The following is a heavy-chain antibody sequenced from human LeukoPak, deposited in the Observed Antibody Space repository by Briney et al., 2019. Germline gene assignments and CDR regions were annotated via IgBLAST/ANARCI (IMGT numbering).Heavy chain of an antibody. D-gene: IGHD4-17*01. CDR2: INPSGGST. V-gene: IGHV1-46*01. J-gene: IGHJ6*03. Sequence: ASVKVSCKASGYTFTSYYMHWVRQAPGQGLERMGIINPSGGSTSYAQKFQGRVTMTRDTSTSTVYMELSSLRSEDTAVYYCARVRSDGDYVGYMDVWGKGTTVTVSS. CDR1: GYTFTSYY. CDR3: ARVRSDGDYVGYMDV.